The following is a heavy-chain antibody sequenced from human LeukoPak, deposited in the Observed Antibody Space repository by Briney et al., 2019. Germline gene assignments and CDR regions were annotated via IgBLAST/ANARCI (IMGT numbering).Heavy chain of an antibody. J-gene: IGHJ4*02. Sequence: SETLSLTCAVYGGSFSGYYWSWIRQPPGKGLEWIGEINHSGSTNYNPSLKGRVTISVDTSKNQFSLKLSSVTAADMAVYYCARMPKGARWQNGIDYWGQGTLVTVSS. D-gene: IGHD4-23*01. CDR1: GGSFSGYY. CDR2: INHSGST. V-gene: IGHV4-34*01. CDR3: ARMPKGARWQNGIDY.